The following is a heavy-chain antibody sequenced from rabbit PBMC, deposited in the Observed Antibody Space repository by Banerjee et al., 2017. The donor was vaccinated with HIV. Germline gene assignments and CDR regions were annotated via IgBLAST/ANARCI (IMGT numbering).Heavy chain of an antibody. J-gene: IGHJ4*01. CDR3: ARVSNGYAGYGNL. V-gene: IGHV1S7*01. CDR1: GFDFSSYY. CDR2: IDPVFGST. D-gene: IGHD7-1*01. Sequence: QLKESGGGLVQPGGSLKLSCKASGFDFSSYYMSWVRQAPGKGLEWIGYIDPVFGSTYYASWVNGRFTISSHDAQNTLYLQLNSLTAADTATYFCARVSNGYAGYGNLWGQGTLVTVS.